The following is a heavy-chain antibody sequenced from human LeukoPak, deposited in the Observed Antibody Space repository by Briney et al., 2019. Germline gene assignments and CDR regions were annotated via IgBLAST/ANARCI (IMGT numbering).Heavy chain of an antibody. CDR1: GGSISSYY. J-gene: IGHJ5*02. D-gene: IGHD2-2*01. Sequence: SETLSLTCTVSGGSISSYYWGWIRQPPGKGLEWIGSIYYSGSTYYNPSLKSRVTISVDTSKNQFSLKLSSVTAADTAVYYCARDPLEYLNWFDPWGQGTLVTVSS. V-gene: IGHV4-39*07. CDR2: IYYSGST. CDR3: ARDPLEYLNWFDP.